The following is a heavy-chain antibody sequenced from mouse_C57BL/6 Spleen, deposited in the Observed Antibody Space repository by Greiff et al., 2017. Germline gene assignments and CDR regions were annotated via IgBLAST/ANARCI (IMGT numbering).Heavy chain of an antibody. D-gene: IGHD2-2*01. CDR2: ISSGSSTI. CDR3: ARKWFQAY. J-gene: IGHJ3*01. CDR1: GFTFSDYG. V-gene: IGHV5-17*01. Sequence: EVNVVESGGGLVKPGGSLKLSCAASGFTFSDYGMHWVRQAPEKGLEWVAYISSGSSTIYYAGTVKGRFTISRDNAKNTLFLQMTSLRSEDTAMYYCARKWFQAYWGQGTLVTVSA.